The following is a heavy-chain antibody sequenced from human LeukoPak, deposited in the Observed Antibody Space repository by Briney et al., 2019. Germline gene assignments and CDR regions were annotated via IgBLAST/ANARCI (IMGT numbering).Heavy chain of an antibody. Sequence: ASVKVSCKVSGYTLTELSMHWVRQAPGKGLEWMGGFDPEDGETIYAQKFQGRVTMTEDTSTDTAYMELSSLRSEDTAVYYCATAGVVVAATVGNYYYYMDVWGKGTTVTVSS. CDR3: ATAGVVVAATVGNYYYYMDV. CDR1: GYTLTELS. D-gene: IGHD2-15*01. J-gene: IGHJ6*03. CDR2: FDPEDGET. V-gene: IGHV1-24*01.